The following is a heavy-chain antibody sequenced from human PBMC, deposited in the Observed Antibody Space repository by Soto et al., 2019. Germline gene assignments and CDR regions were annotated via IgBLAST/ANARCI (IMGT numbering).Heavy chain of an antibody. Sequence: SETLSLTCTVSGGSISSGGYYWSWIRQHPGKGLEWIGYIYYSGSTYYNPSLKSRVTISVDTSKNQFSLKLSSVTAADTAVYYCARDGGYCSGGSCHPGYFQHWGQGTLVTVSS. V-gene: IGHV4-31*03. CDR1: GGSISSGGYY. D-gene: IGHD2-15*01. CDR2: IYYSGST. CDR3: ARDGGYCSGGSCHPGYFQH. J-gene: IGHJ1*01.